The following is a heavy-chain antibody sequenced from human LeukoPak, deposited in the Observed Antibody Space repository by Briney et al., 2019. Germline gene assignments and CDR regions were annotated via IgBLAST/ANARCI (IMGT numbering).Heavy chain of an antibody. CDR3: AKVHRGEYDYVWGSYGPHAFDI. CDR2: ISGGGGST. CDR1: GFTFSSYD. J-gene: IGHJ3*02. V-gene: IGHV3-23*01. Sequence: GGSLRLSCAASGFTFSSYDMNWVRQAPGKGLEWVSGISGGGGSTYYADSVKGRFTISSDNSKNTLYLQMNSLRAEDTAVYYCAKVHRGEYDYVWGSYGPHAFDIWGQGTMVTVSS. D-gene: IGHD3-16*01.